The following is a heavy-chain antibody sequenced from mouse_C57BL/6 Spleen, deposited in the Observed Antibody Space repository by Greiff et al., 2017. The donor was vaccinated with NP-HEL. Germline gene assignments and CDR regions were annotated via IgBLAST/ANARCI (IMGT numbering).Heavy chain of an antibody. J-gene: IGHJ4*01. CDR3: TTEYYGSSYGSAMDY. CDR1: GFNIKDYY. D-gene: IGHD1-1*01. V-gene: IGHV14-1*01. Sequence: VQLQQSGAELVRPGASVKLSCTASGFNIKDYYMHWVKQRPEQGLEWIGRIDPEDGDTEYAPKFQGKATMTADTSSNTAYLQLSSLTSEDTAVYYCTTEYYGSSYGSAMDYWGQGTSVTVSS. CDR2: IDPEDGDT.